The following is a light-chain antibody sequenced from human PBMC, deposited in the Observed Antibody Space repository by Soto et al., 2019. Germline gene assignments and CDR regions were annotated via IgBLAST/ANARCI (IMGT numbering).Light chain of an antibody. CDR1: QGISSY. Sequence: DIQSTPSPSFLSASVVYIFTITCLASQGISSYLAWYQQKPGKAPKLLIYAASTLQSGVPSRFTGSGSGTDFTLTISSLQPEDFATYYCQRDYNNIRTFGQGTTVDIK. V-gene: IGKV1-9*01. CDR3: QRDYNNIRT. CDR2: AAS. J-gene: IGKJ1*01.